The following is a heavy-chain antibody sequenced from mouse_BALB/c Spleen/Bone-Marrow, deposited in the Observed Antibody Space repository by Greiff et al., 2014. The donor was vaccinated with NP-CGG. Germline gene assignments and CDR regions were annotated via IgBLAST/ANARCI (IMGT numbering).Heavy chain of an antibody. CDR2: IYPGDDDT. J-gene: IGHJ2*01. V-gene: IGHV1-80*01. CDR1: GYAFSLYW. Sequence: SGAELVRPGSSVKISCKASGYAFSLYWVNWVKQRPGQGLEWFGQIYPGDDDTDYNGKFKGKATLTADRSSSTAYMQLGSLTSEDSAVYFCARGGISIDYWGHGTTLTVSS. CDR3: ARGGISIDY.